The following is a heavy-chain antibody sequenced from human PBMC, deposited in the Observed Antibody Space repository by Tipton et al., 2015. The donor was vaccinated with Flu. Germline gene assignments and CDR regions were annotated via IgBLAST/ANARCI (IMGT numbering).Heavy chain of an antibody. CDR3: ARAVGAAAAH. Sequence: SLRLSCAASGFTFNTYWMHWVRQAPGKGLEWVANIKQDGSEKYYVDSVKGRFTISRDNAKNSLYLQMNSLRAEDTAVYYCARAVGAAAAHWGQGTLVTVSS. D-gene: IGHD6-13*01. V-gene: IGHV3-7*01. CDR1: GFTFNTYW. CDR2: IKQDGSEK. J-gene: IGHJ4*02.